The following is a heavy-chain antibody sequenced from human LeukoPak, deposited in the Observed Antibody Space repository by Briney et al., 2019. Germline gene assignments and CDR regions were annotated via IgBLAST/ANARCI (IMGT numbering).Heavy chain of an antibody. D-gene: IGHD2-15*01. CDR2: IIPIFGTA. CDR3: VRGDYCSGGSCLLDY. V-gene: IGHV1-69*01. Sequence: GSSVKVSCKASGGTFISYAISWVRQAPGQGLEWMGGIIPIFGTANYAQKFQGRVTITADESTSTAYMELSSLRSEDTAVYYCVRGDYCSGGSCLLDYWGQGTLVTVSS. J-gene: IGHJ4*02. CDR1: GGTFISYA.